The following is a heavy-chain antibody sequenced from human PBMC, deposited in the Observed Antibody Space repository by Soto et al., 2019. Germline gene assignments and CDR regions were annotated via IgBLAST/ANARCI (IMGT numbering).Heavy chain of an antibody. CDR3: ASHPRDSSGYWYYFDY. CDR2: ISSSSSYI. J-gene: IGHJ4*02. Sequence: EVQLVEYGGGLVKPGGSLRLSCAASGFTFSSYSMNWVRQAPGKGLEWVSSISSSSSYIYYADSVKGRFTISRDNAKNSLYLQMNSLRAEDTAVYYCASHPRDSSGYWYYFDYWGQGTLVTVSS. CDR1: GFTFSSYS. D-gene: IGHD3-22*01. V-gene: IGHV3-21*01.